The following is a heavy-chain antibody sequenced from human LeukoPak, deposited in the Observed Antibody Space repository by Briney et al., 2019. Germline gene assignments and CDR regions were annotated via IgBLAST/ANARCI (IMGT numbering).Heavy chain of an antibody. CDR3: AKYSSGWVNDY. J-gene: IGHJ4*02. CDR2: ISGSGGST. CDR1: GFTFSSYA. V-gene: IGHV3-23*01. Sequence: PGGSLRLSCAASGFTFSSYAMTWIRQAPGKGLEWVSSISGSGGSTYYADSVKGRFTISRDNSKNTLSLQMNSLRAEDTALYYCAKYSSGWVNDYWGQGTLVTVSS. D-gene: IGHD6-19*01.